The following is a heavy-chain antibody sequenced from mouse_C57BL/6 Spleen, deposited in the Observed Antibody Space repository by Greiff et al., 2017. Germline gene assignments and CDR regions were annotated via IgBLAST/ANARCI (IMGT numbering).Heavy chain of an antibody. Sequence: QVQLQQPGAELVKPGASVKMSCKASGYTFTSYWITWVKQRPGQGLEWIGDIYPGSGSTNYNEKFKSKATLTVDTSSSTAYMQLSSLTSEDSAVYYGARGDYYGSGGFAYWGQGTLVTVSA. CDR1: GYTFTSYW. D-gene: IGHD1-1*01. CDR3: ARGDYYGSGGFAY. J-gene: IGHJ3*01. V-gene: IGHV1-55*01. CDR2: IYPGSGST.